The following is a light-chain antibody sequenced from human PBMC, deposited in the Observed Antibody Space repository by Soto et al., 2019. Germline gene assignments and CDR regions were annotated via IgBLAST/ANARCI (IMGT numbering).Light chain of an antibody. V-gene: IGKV3-20*01. J-gene: IGKJ2*01. CDR2: GAS. CDR1: QSVRSSY. Sequence: EIVLTQSPGTLSFSPGERATLSCRASQSVRSSYLAWYQHKPGQAPRLLIYGASSRATGIPDRFSGSGSGTDFTLSISRLEPEDCAVYYCQQYGTSPYTFGQGTKLEIK. CDR3: QQYGTSPYT.